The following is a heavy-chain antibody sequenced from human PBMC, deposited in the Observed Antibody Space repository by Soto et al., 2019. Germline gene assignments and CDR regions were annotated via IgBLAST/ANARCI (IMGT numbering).Heavy chain of an antibody. CDR3: AGNTWSSWSTFDP. CDR2: IYYSGST. J-gene: IGHJ5*01. D-gene: IGHD6-13*01. V-gene: IGHV4-39*07. CDR1: GGSISSSSYY. Sequence: SETLSLTCTVSGGSISSSSYYWGWIRQPPGKGLEWIGSIYYSGSTYYNPSLKSRVTISVDTSKNQFSLKLSSVTAADTAVCYCAGNTWSSWSTFDPWGQGTMVTVSS.